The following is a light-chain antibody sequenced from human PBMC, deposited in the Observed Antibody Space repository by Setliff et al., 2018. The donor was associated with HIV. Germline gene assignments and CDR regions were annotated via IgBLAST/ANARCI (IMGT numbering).Light chain of an antibody. Sequence: QSVLTQPASVSGSPGQSITIPCTGTSGDIGHYNYVSWCQQHPGKAPKLVIFDVNDRPSGVSPRFSGSKSGNTASLTISGLQTEDEADFYCSSYTGSATPWIFGTGTKVTVL. CDR3: SSYTGSATPWI. CDR2: DVN. J-gene: IGLJ1*01. V-gene: IGLV2-14*03. CDR1: SGDIGHYNY.